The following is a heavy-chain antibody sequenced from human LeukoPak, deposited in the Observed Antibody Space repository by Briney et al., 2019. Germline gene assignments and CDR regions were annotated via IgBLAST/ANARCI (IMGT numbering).Heavy chain of an antibody. J-gene: IGHJ4*02. V-gene: IGHV3-23*01. CDR2: IGAGGTT. Sequence: GGSLRLSCAASGFTFSSYGMNWVRQAPGKGLEWVSGIGAGGTTYYADSVKGRFTISRDTSKNTLYLQMNSLRAEETAVYYCAKTQGYYDCWGQGTLVTVSS. CDR1: GFTFSSYG. D-gene: IGHD3-22*01. CDR3: AKTQGYYDC.